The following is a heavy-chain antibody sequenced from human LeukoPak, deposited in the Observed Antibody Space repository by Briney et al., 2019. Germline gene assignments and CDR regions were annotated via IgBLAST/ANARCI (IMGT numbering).Heavy chain of an antibody. CDR1: GFTFSSYS. CDR3: AREVGYGSGTVFRGYYYYYMDV. Sequence: GGSLRLSCAASGFTFSSYSMNWVRQAPGKGLEWVSSISSSSSYIYYADSVKGRFTISRDNAKNSLYLQMNSLRAEDTAVYYCAREVGYGSGTVFRGYYYYYMDVWGKGTTVTVSS. D-gene: IGHD3-10*01. J-gene: IGHJ6*03. V-gene: IGHV3-21*01. CDR2: ISSSSSYI.